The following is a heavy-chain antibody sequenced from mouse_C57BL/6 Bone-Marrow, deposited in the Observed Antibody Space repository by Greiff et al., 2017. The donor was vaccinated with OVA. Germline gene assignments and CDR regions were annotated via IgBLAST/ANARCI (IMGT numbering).Heavy chain of an antibody. V-gene: IGHV2-9-1*01. CDR3: ARNSPYDYDGRRLAWCAY. CDR1: GFSLTSYA. J-gene: IGHJ3*01. D-gene: IGHD2-4*01. CDR2: IWTGGGT. Sequence: QVQLQQSGPGLVAPSQSLSITCTVSGFSLTSYAISWVRQPPGKGLEWLGVIWTGGGTNYNSALKSRLSISKDNSKSQVFLKMNSLQTDDTARYYCARNSPYDYDGRRLAWCAYWGQGTLVTVSA.